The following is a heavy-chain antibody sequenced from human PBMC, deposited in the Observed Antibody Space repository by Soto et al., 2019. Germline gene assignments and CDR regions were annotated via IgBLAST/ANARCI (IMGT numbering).Heavy chain of an antibody. CDR2: IYYSGST. Sequence: SETLSLTCTVSGGSISSYYWSWIRQPPGKGLEWIGYIYYSGSTNYNPSLKSRVTISVDTSKNQFSLKLTSVTAAVTAVYYCARDKITGLFDYWGQGTLVTVS. V-gene: IGHV4-59*12. J-gene: IGHJ4*02. CDR3: ARDKITGLFDY. D-gene: IGHD2-8*02. CDR1: GGSISSYY.